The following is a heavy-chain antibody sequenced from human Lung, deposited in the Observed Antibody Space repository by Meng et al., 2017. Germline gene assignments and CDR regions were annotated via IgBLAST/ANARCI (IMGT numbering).Heavy chain of an antibody. CDR2: INGVFGSK. J-gene: IGHJ4*02. Sequence: SVKVSCKASGGIFSNSVIGWVRQAPGQGLEWMGGINGVFGSKHHARKFQDRLTITTDEATSTVYMELTRLTSEDTAVYYCARKAGNCISTTCYSLDYWGQGTLVTVSS. CDR3: ARKAGNCISTTCYSLDY. CDR1: GGIFSNSV. V-gene: IGHV1-69*05. D-gene: IGHD2-2*01.